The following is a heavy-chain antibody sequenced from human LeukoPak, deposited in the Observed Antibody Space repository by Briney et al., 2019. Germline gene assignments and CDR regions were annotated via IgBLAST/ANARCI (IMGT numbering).Heavy chain of an antibody. V-gene: IGHV3-21*01. D-gene: IGHD2-21*01. Sequence: PGGSVRLSCAASGLTLSSYSMNWVRQAPGKGLEWVSSISSSSSYIYYADSVKGRFTISRDNAKNSLYLQMNSLRAEDTAVYYCAPHPIVTGAYWGQGTLFTVSS. CDR2: ISSSSSYI. J-gene: IGHJ4*02. CDR1: GLTLSSYS. CDR3: APHPIVTGAY.